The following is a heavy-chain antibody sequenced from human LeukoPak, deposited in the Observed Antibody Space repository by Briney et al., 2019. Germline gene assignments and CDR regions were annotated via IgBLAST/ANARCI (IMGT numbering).Heavy chain of an antibody. CDR1: GFTFSSYG. CDR3: ARDWVYSSGSPVQAFDI. V-gene: IGHV3-30*02. D-gene: IGHD6-19*01. J-gene: IGHJ3*02. CDR2: IRYDGSNK. Sequence: GGSLRLSCAASGFTFSSYGMHWVRQAPGKGLEWVAFIRYDGSNKYYADPVKGRFTISRDNSKNTLYLQMNSLRSEDTAVYYCARDWVYSSGSPVQAFDIWGQGTMVTVSS.